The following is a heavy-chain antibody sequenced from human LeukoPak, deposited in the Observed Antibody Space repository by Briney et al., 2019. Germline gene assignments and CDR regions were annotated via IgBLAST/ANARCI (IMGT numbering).Heavy chain of an antibody. V-gene: IGHV4-59*08. J-gene: IGHJ6*02. CDR1: GGSISSYY. CDR2: IYYSGST. D-gene: IGHD3-22*01. Sequence: PSKTLSLTCTVSGGSISSYYWSWIRQPPGKGLEWIGYIYYSGSTNYNPSLKSRVTISVDTSKNQFSLKLSSVTAADTAVYYCARRGRLLPYYYYGMDVWGQGTTVTVSS. CDR3: ARRGRLLPYYYYGMDV.